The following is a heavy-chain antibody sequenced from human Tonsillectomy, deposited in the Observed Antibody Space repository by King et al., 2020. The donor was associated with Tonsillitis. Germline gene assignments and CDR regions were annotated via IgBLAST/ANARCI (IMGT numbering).Heavy chain of an antibody. CDR1: GFTFSSYA. V-gene: IGHV3-30-3*01. J-gene: IGHJ4*02. Sequence: QLVQSGGGVVQPGRSLRLSCAASGFTFSSYAMHWVRQAPGKGLEWVAVISYDGSNKYYADSVKGRFTISRDNSKNTLYLQMNSLRAEDTAVYYCARGMVGIEIATIYVYWGQGTLVTVSS. CDR3: ARGMVGIEIATIYVY. D-gene: IGHD5-24*01. CDR2: ISYDGSNK.